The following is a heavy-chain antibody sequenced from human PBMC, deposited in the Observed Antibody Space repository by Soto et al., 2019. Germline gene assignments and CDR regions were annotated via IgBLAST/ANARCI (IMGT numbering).Heavy chain of an antibody. J-gene: IGHJ4*02. V-gene: IGHV4-61*01. D-gene: IGHD2-2*01. Sequence: SETLSLTCTVSGGSVSSGSYYWSWIRQPPGKGLEWIGYIYYSGSTNYNPSLKSRVTISVDTSKNQFSLKLSSVTAADTAVYYCASEFVRCSSTSCSPYFDYWGQGTLVTVSS. CDR3: ASEFVRCSSTSCSPYFDY. CDR2: IYYSGST. CDR1: GGSVSSGSYY.